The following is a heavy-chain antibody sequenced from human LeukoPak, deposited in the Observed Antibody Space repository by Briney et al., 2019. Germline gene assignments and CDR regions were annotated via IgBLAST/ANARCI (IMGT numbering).Heavy chain of an antibody. CDR1: GFVVGGNY. Sequence: GGSLRLSCAASGFVVGGNYMRWVRQAPGKGLEWVSVIYSGGSTYYADSVKGRFSTSRDSSTSTLFLQMDSLRVEDTAMYYCARPTDGDSTRYGMDVWGQGTTVIVSS. J-gene: IGHJ6*02. V-gene: IGHV3-53*01. CDR2: IYSGGST. D-gene: IGHD2-21*02. CDR3: ARPTDGDSTRYGMDV.